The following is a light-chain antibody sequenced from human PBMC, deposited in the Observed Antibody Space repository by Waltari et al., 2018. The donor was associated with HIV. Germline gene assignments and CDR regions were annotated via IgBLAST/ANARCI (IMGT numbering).Light chain of an antibody. CDR3: QSYDSGLSGSV. CDR2: ANN. CDR1: RSNIGAGYD. V-gene: IGLV1-40*01. J-gene: IGLJ2*01. Sequence: QSVLTQPPSVSGAPGQRVTISCTGSRSNIGAGYDVHRYQPRPGTAPKLLIYANNNRASGVPDRFSGSKFGPSASLAITGLQAEDEANYYCQSYDSGLSGSVFGGGTKLTVL.